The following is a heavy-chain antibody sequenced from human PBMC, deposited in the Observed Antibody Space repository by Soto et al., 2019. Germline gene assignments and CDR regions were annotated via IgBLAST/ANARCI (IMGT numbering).Heavy chain of an antibody. D-gene: IGHD2-21*01. CDR1: GFTFSYYS. Sequence: GGSLRLSCAASGFTFSYYSMIWVRQAPGKGLEWVAGILGRGTTYHADSVKGRFTISKDNSKSTLYLEMNSLRAEDTAVYYCAKDAVSGDGLWLPESWGQGTMVTVSS. CDR3: AKDAVSGDGLWLPES. CDR2: ILGRGTT. J-gene: IGHJ4*02. V-gene: IGHV3-23*01.